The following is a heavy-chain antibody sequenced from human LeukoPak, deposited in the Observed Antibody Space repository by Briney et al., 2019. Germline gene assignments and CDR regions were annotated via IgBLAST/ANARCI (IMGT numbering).Heavy chain of an antibody. CDR1: GFTFSSYW. J-gene: IGHJ4*02. Sequence: GGCLRLACAASGFTFSSYWMHSVRQATGKGLVWVSRNKRDGSSTTYADYVKGRFTISRDNAKNTLYLQMNSLRVEDTAVYYCARVKGYDSGGPFDSWGQGPLVIVSS. CDR2: NKRDGSST. CDR3: ARVKGYDSGGPFDS. V-gene: IGHV3-74*01. D-gene: IGHD3-22*01.